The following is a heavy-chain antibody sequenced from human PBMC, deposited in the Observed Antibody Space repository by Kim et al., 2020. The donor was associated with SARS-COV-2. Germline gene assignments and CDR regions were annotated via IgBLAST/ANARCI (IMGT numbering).Heavy chain of an antibody. Sequence: ASVKVSCKASGYTFTGYYMHWVRQAPGQGLEWMGWINPNSGGTNYAQKFQGRVTMTRDTSISTAYMELSRLRSDDTAVYYCARDPYYDSSGYSWGQGTLVTVSS. CDR3: ARDPYYDSSGYS. D-gene: IGHD3-22*01. CDR2: INPNSGGT. CDR1: GYTFTGYY. J-gene: IGHJ4*02. V-gene: IGHV1-2*02.